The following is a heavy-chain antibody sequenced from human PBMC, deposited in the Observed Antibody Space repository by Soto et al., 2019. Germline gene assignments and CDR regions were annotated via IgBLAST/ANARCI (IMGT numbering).Heavy chain of an antibody. CDR3: ARDRYDSSGYVIIDAFDI. CDR1: GGSIISYY. CDR2: IYYSAST. D-gene: IGHD3-22*01. J-gene: IGHJ3*02. V-gene: IGHV4-59*01. Sequence: SETLSLTCTVSGGSIISYYWSWIRRPPGKGLEWIGYIYYSASTNYNPSLKSRVTISVDTSKNQFSLKLSSVTAADTAVYYCARDRYDSSGYVIIDAFDIWGQGTMVTVSS.